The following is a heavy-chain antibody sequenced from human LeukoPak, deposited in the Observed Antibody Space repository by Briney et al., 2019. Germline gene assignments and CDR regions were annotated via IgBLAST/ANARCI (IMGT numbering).Heavy chain of an antibody. J-gene: IGHJ4*02. Sequence: SVKVSCKASGGTFSSYAISWVRQAPGQGLEWMGGIIPIFGTANYAQKFQGRVTITTDESTSTAYVELSSLRSEDTAVYYCARASSSGYYPFDYWGQGTLVTVSS. V-gene: IGHV1-69*05. D-gene: IGHD3-22*01. CDR2: IIPIFGTA. CDR1: GGTFSSYA. CDR3: ARASSSGYYPFDY.